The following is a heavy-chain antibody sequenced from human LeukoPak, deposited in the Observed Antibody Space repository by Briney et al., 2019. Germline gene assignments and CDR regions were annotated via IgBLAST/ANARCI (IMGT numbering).Heavy chain of an antibody. Sequence: SETLSLPCTVSGGSISSSSYYWGWIRQPPGKGLVWIVSIYYSGSTYYNPSLKSRVTISVDTSKNQFSLKLSSVTAADTAVYYCARGLPLGYSRSWAPYGLKDFDYWGQGTLVTISS. V-gene: IGHV4-39*07. CDR3: ARGLPLGYSRSWAPYGLKDFDY. CDR1: GGSISSSSYY. CDR2: IYYSGST. J-gene: IGHJ4*02. D-gene: IGHD6-13*01.